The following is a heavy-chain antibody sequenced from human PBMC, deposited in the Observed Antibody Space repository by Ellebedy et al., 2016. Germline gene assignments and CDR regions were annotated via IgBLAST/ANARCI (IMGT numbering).Heavy chain of an antibody. J-gene: IGHJ4*02. CDR2: LIPLFRTP. CDR1: GGTFTTYA. V-gene: IGHV1-69*13. D-gene: IGHD5-24*01. Sequence: SVKVSCXTSGGTFTTYAINWMRQAPGQGLEWVGGLIPLFRTPNYAQKFQDRVTITADESSSTAYMELSSLRSDDTAVYYCATPQQTCSNCYNYKSWGQGTLVTVSS. CDR3: ATPQQTCSNCYNYKS.